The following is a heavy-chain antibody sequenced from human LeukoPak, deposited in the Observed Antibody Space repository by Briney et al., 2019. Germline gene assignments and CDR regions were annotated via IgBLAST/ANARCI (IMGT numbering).Heavy chain of an antibody. CDR2: IDHSGST. Sequence: PSETLSLTCAVYGGSFSGYYWSWIRQPPGKGLEWIGEIDHSGSTNYNPSLKSRVTISVDTSKDQFSLKPSSVTAADTAVYYCARGDRVATRDYFDYWGQGTLVAVSS. CDR3: ARGDRVATRDYFDY. D-gene: IGHD5-12*01. V-gene: IGHV4-34*01. CDR1: GGSFSGYY. J-gene: IGHJ4*02.